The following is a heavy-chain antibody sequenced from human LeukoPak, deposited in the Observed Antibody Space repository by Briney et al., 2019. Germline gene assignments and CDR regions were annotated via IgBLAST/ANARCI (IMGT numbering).Heavy chain of an antibody. V-gene: IGHV3-48*01. J-gene: IGHJ6*02. D-gene: IGHD6-19*01. Sequence: GGSLRLSCAASGFTFSSYSMTWVRQAPGKGLEWVSYISSSSSTIYYADSVKGRFTISRDNSKNTLYLQMNSLRAEDTAVYYCAKDLAVAGPPLDGMDVWGQGTTVTVSS. CDR2: ISSSSSTI. CDR1: GFTFSSYS. CDR3: AKDLAVAGPPLDGMDV.